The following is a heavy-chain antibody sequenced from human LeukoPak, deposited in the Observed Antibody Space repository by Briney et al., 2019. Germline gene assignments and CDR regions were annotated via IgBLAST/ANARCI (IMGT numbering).Heavy chain of an antibody. CDR2: ISSSSSYI. Sequence: GGSLRLSCAASGFMFNNYWMTWVRQAPGKGLEWVSSISSSSSYIYYADSVKGRFTISRDNAKNSLYLQMNSLRAEDTAVYYCARDNYYYYYMDVWGKGTTVTVSS. V-gene: IGHV3-21*01. J-gene: IGHJ6*03. CDR3: ARDNYYYYYMDV. CDR1: GFMFNNYW.